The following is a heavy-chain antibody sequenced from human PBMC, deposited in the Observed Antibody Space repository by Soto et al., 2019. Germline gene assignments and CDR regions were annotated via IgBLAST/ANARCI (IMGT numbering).Heavy chain of an antibody. D-gene: IGHD3-10*01. CDR1: GFPFSSYW. Sequence: GGSLRLSCAASGFPFSSYWMSWVRQAPGKGLEWVANIKQDGSEKYYVDSVKGRLTISRDNAKNSLYLQMNSLRAEDTAVYYCARAWFGEYFDYWGQGTLVTVSS. CDR2: IKQDGSEK. V-gene: IGHV3-7*04. CDR3: ARAWFGEYFDY. J-gene: IGHJ4*02.